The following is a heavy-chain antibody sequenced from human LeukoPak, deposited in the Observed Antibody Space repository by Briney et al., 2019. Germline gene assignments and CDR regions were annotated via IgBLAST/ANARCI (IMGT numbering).Heavy chain of an antibody. D-gene: IGHD4-17*01. CDR3: ARQRGSSIGDYVSWFAP. CDR2: IYYSGST. J-gene: IGHJ5*02. CDR1: GGSISSYY. V-gene: IGHV4-59*08. Sequence: PSETLSLTCTVSGGSISSYYWSWIRQPPGKGLEWIGYIYYSGSTNYNPSLKSRVTISVDTSKNQFSLKLSSVTAADTAVYYCARQRGSSIGDYVSWFAPWGQGTLVTVSS.